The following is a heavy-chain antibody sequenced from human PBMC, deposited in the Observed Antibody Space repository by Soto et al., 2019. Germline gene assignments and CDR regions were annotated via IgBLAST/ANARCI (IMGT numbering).Heavy chain of an antibody. CDR3: ARSTYYDFWSVSYYFDY. J-gene: IGHJ4*02. CDR2: IIPILGIA. D-gene: IGHD3-3*01. Sequence: GASVKVSCKASGGTFSSYTISWVRQAPGQGLEWMGRIIPILGIANYAQKFQGRVTITADKSTSTAYMELSSLRSEDTAVYYCARSTYYDFWSVSYYFDYWRQGTLVTFSS. V-gene: IGHV1-69*02. CDR1: GGTFSSYT.